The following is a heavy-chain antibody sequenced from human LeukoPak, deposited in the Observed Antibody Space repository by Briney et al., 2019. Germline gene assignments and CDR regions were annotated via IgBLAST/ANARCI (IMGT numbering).Heavy chain of an antibody. Sequence: SQTLSLTCAISGDIVSSNSAAWNWIRQSPSRGLEWLGRTYYRSKWYNDYAVSVKSRITINPDTSKNQFSLKLSSVTAADTAVYYCARGRYFDWLLQLDYWGQGTLVTVSS. CDR2: TYYRSKWYN. D-gene: IGHD3-9*01. CDR1: GDIVSSNSAA. CDR3: ARGRYFDWLLQLDY. J-gene: IGHJ4*02. V-gene: IGHV6-1*01.